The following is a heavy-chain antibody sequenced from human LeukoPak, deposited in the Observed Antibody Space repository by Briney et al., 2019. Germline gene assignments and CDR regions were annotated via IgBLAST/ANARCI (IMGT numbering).Heavy chain of an antibody. CDR2: VYHSGST. V-gene: IGHV4-39*07. D-gene: IGHD3-10*01. CDR3: ARVSGSGLYFKSFDP. Sequence: SETLSLTCTVSGGSITRSSYYWAWIRQPPGKGLEWIGEVYHSGSTNYNPSLKSRIYMSVDKSQNRFSLRLTSVTAADTAVYFCARVSGSGLYFKSFDPWGQGTLVIVSS. J-gene: IGHJ5*01. CDR1: GGSITRSSYY.